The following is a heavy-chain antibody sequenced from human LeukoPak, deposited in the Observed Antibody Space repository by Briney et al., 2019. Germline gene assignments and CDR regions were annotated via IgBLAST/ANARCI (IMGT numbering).Heavy chain of an antibody. CDR1: RFTFSGYI. D-gene: IGHD6-19*01. Sequence: PGGSLRLSCAASRFTFSGYIMNWVRQAPGKGLEWVSSIGTSGNTIYYADSVKGRFTVSRDNAKNSLYLQMNSLRAEDTAVYYCARDQWLDYWGQGTLVTVSS. J-gene: IGHJ4*02. V-gene: IGHV3-48*04. CDR3: ARDQWLDY. CDR2: IGTSGNTI.